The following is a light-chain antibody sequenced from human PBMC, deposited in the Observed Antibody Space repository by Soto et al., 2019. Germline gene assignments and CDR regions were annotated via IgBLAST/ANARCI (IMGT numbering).Light chain of an antibody. V-gene: IGLV2-14*01. Sequence: QSVLTQPASVSGSPGQAITISCTGTSGDGGRYNYVSWYQHHPGKAPRLMIYASSNRPSGVSHRFSGSRSGNTASLTIFGLQDEDEADYYLSSYISVSTGYVVGKGT. CDR2: ASS. CDR3: SSYISVSTGYV. CDR1: SGDGGRYNY. J-gene: IGLJ1*01.